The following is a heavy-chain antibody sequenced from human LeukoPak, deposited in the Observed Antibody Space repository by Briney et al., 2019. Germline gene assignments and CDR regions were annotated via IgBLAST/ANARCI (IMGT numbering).Heavy chain of an antibody. CDR1: GYSFTSYW. CDR2: IYPGDSDT. D-gene: IGHD2-15*01. Sequence: GESLKISCKGSGYSFTSYWIGWVRQMPGKGLEWMGIIYPGDSDTRYSPSFQGQATISADKSISTAYLQWSSLKASDTAMYYCARAVRCSGGSCDPDYYYYMDVWGKGTTVTVSS. J-gene: IGHJ6*03. V-gene: IGHV5-51*01. CDR3: ARAVRCSGGSCDPDYYYYMDV.